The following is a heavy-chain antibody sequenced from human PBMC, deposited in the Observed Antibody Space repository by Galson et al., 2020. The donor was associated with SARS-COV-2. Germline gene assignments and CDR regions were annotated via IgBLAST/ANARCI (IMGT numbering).Heavy chain of an antibody. CDR2: IKSKTDGGTT. CDR3: TTDDGSGSYYNADYYYYGMDV. D-gene: IGHD3-10*01. J-gene: IGHJ6*02. V-gene: IGHV3-15*01. Sequence: GESLKISCAASGLTFSDHSMDWVRQAPGKGLEWVGRIKSKTDGGTTDYAAPVKGRFTIPRDDSKNTLYLQMNSLKTEGTAVYYCTTDDGSGSYYNADYYYYGMDVWGQGTTVTVSS. CDR1: GLTFSDHS.